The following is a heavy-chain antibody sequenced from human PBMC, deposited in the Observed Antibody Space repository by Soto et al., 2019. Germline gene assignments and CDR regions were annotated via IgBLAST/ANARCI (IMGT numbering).Heavy chain of an antibody. J-gene: IGHJ4*02. V-gene: IGHV1-58*01. Sequence: SAEVSCTASGLTFTTSAVQCVRQARGQRLEWIGWIVVGSGNTNYAQKFQERVTITRDMSTSTAYMELSSLRSEDTAVYYCARERTRDYGMYYFDYWGQGTLVTVSS. CDR3: ARERTRDYGMYYFDY. CDR2: IVVGSGNT. CDR1: GLTFTTSA. D-gene: IGHD4-17*01.